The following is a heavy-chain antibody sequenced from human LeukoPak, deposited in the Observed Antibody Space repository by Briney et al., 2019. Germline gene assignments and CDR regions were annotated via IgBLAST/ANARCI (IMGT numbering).Heavy chain of an antibody. CDR2: IYYSGST. V-gene: IGHV4-59*01. CDR1: GGSISSYY. D-gene: IGHD6-19*01. J-gene: IGHJ3*02. CDR3: ARAVIAVAGLDAFDI. Sequence: SETLSLTCTVSGGSISSYYWSWIRQPPGKGLEWIGYIYYSGSTNYNPSLKSRVTISVDTSKNQFSLKLSSVTAADTAVYYCARAVIAVAGLDAFDIWGQGTIVTVSS.